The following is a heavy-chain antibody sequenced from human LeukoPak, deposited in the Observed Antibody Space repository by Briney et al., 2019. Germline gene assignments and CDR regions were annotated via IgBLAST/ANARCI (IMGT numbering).Heavy chain of an antibody. CDR3: ARDRGCTSTSCFRWFDP. CDR2: INPNSGGT. D-gene: IGHD2-2*01. CDR1: GYTFSRHA. Sequence: ASVKVSCKASGYTFSRHAISWVRQAPGQGLGWMGWINPNSGGTNYAQKFQGRVTMTRDTSISTAYMELSRLRSDDTAVYYCARDRGCTSTSCFRWFDPWGQGTLVTVPS. V-gene: IGHV1-2*02. J-gene: IGHJ5*02.